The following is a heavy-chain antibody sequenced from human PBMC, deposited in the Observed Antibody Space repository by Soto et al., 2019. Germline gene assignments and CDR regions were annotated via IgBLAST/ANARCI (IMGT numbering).Heavy chain of an antibody. V-gene: IGHV3-23*01. CDR3: AKDSDYYDSSGYYPT. Sequence: PGGSVRLSCAASGFTFSSYAMSWVRQAPGKGLEWVSAISGSGGSTYYADSVKGRFTISRDNSKNTLYLQMNSLRAEDTAVYYCAKDSDYYDSSGYYPTWGQGTLVTVSS. J-gene: IGHJ4*02. D-gene: IGHD3-22*01. CDR2: ISGSGGST. CDR1: GFTFSSYA.